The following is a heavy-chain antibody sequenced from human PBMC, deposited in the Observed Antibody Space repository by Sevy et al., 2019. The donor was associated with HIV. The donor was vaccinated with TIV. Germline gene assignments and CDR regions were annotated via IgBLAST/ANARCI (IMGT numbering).Heavy chain of an antibody. CDR2: IYIDGRTT. V-gene: IGHV3-74*01. D-gene: IGHD3-16*01. CDR1: GFTFSDYW. J-gene: IGHJ6*02. CDR3: TRVRPSPGGIDYYYGMDV. Sequence: GGSLRLSCAASGFTFSDYWMHWVRQGPDKGLAWVSGIYIDGRTTNYADSVKGRFTISGDNAKNTLYLQLNSLRAEDTAVYYCTRVRPSPGGIDYYYGMDVWGQGTAVTVSS.